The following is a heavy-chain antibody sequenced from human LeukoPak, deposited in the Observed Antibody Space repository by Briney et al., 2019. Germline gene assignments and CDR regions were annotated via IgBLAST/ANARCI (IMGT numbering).Heavy chain of an antibody. Sequence: PSETLSLTCTVSGGSISSSSYYWGWIRQPPGKGLEWIGSIYYSGSTYYNPSLKSRVTISVDTSKNQFSLKLSSVTAADTAVYYCASLEQWPADYWGQGTLVTVSS. CDR2: IYYSGST. J-gene: IGHJ4*02. V-gene: IGHV4-39*01. CDR3: ASLEQWPADY. D-gene: IGHD6-19*01. CDR1: GGSISSSSYY.